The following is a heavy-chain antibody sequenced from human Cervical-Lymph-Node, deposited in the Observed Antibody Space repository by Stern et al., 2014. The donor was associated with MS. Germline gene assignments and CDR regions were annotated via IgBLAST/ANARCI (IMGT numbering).Heavy chain of an antibody. Sequence: VQLVESGGGVVHPGRSLRLSCEADGLTFSGHAMNWVRQAPGKGLELGAVIWPDGSNKYYADSVKGRFSISRDNSKNTVYLQMNSLRGEDTAIYYCARGIEGWGSGSYYLYYFDLWGQGALVTVSS. V-gene: IGHV3-33*01. D-gene: IGHD3-10*01. J-gene: IGHJ4*02. CDR2: IWPDGSNK. CDR3: ARGIEGWGSGSYYLYYFDL. CDR1: GLTFSGHA.